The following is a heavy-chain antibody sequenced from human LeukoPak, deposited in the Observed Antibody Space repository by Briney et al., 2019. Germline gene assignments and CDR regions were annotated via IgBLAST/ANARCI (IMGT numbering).Heavy chain of an antibody. CDR2: IRSDGINK. J-gene: IGHJ4*02. Sequence: PGGSLRLSCAASGFTFSNYGMHWVRQAPGKGLEWVAFIRSDGINKYHADSVKGRFTISRDNSKNTLFLQMDSLRGEDTAVYYCARCTTGKTFGSLREIKKSREIDYWGQGTLVTVSS. V-gene: IGHV3-30*02. CDR1: GFTFSNYG. CDR3: ARCTTGKTFGSLREIKKSREIDY. D-gene: IGHD1-1*01.